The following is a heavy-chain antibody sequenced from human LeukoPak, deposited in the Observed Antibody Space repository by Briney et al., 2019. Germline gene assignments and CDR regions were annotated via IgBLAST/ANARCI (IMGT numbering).Heavy chain of an antibody. D-gene: IGHD3-22*01. J-gene: IGHJ5*02. CDR1: GFTFSSYA. V-gene: IGHV3-64*01. Sequence: GGSLRLSCAASGFTFSSYAMHWVRQAPGKGLEYVSAISSNGGSTYYANSVKGRFTISRDNSKNTLYLQMGSLRAEDMAVYYCARRPVRMIVRSWFDPWGQGTLVTVSS. CDR3: ARRPVRMIVRSWFDP. CDR2: ISSNGGST.